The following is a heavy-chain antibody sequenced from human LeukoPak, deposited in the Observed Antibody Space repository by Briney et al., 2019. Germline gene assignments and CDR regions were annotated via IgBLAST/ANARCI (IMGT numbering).Heavy chain of an antibody. CDR2: ISSSSSYI. J-gene: IGHJ4*02. V-gene: IGHV3-21*01. CDR3: ARDATQWFGELLSYFDY. Sequence: GGSLRLSCAASGFTFSSYSMNWVRQAPGKGLEWVSSISSSSSYIYYADSVKGRFTISRDNAKNSLYLQMNSLRAEDTAVYYCARDATQWFGELLSYFDYWGQGTLVTVSS. CDR1: GFTFSSYS. D-gene: IGHD3-10*01.